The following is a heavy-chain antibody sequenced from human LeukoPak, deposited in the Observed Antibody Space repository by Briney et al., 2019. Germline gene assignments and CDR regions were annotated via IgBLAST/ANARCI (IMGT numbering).Heavy chain of an antibody. D-gene: IGHD3-10*01. Sequence: PGGSLRLSCAASGFTFGGSAMHWVRQASGKGLECVGRIRSKANSYATAYAASVKGRVTISRDDSKNTAYLQINTLKTEDTAVYYCTRHSPDYYGSGSYPSIYDYWGQGTLVTVSS. V-gene: IGHV3-73*01. J-gene: IGHJ4*02. CDR3: TRHSPDYYGSGSYPSIYDY. CDR1: GFTFGGSA. CDR2: IRSKANSYAT.